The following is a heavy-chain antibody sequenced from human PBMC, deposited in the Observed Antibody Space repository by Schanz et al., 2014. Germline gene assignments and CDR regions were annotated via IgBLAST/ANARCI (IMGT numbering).Heavy chain of an antibody. D-gene: IGHD2-2*01. V-gene: IGHV7-4-1*02. CDR1: GYTFAVYY. J-gene: IGHJ4*02. CDR2: INTKTGNP. CDR3: ARGYCAGTSCPIFDY. Sequence: QVQLVQSGAEVKKPGSSVTVSCTASGYTFAVYYIHWVRQAPGQGLEWMGWINTKTGNPTYAQGFTGRFVFSLDTSVSTTHLQITNLKADDTAVYYCARGYCAGTSCPIFDYWGQGTLVTVSS.